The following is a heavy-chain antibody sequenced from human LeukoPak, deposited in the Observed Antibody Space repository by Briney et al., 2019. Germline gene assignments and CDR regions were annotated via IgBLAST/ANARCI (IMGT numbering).Heavy chain of an antibody. CDR3: ARAVPYYYGMDV. CDR1: GGSISSYY. CDR2: IYYSGST. J-gene: IGHJ6*02. Sequence: SETLSLTCTVSGGSISSYYWSWIRQPPGKGLEWIGYIYYSGSTNYNPSLKSRVTISVDTSKNQFSLKLSSVTAADTAVYYCARAVPYYYGMDVWGQGTTVTVSS. V-gene: IGHV4-59*01.